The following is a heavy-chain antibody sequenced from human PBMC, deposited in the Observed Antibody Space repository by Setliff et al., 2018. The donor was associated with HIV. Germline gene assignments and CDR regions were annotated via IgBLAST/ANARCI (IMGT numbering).Heavy chain of an antibody. Sequence: GGSLRLSCAASGFTFSRYSMNWVRQAPGKGLEWVSYITGSGSRIYYADSVKGRFTISRDNAKNSVYLQMNSLRAEDTAVYYCARDEATGGVDYWGQGTLVTVSS. J-gene: IGHJ4*02. CDR1: GFTFSRYS. D-gene: IGHD3-16*01. CDR2: ITGSGSRI. V-gene: IGHV3-48*04. CDR3: ARDEATGGVDY.